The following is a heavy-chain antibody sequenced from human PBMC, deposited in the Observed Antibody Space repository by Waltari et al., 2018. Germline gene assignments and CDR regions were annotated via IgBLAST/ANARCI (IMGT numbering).Heavy chain of an antibody. V-gene: IGHV2-70*04. CDR2: IDWDDDK. J-gene: IGHJ4*02. CDR1: GFSVSTSGMR. CDR3: ARIRIGGNDFDY. Sequence: QVTLKESGPALVKPTQTLTLTCTFSGFSVSTSGMRVSWIRQPPGKALEWLARIDWDDDKFYSTSLKTRLTISKDTSKNQVVLTMTNMDPVDTATYYCARIRIGGNDFDYWGQGTLVTVSS. D-gene: IGHD2-15*01.